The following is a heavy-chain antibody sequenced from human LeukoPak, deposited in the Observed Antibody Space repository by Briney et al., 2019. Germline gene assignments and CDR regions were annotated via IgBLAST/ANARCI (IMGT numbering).Heavy chain of an antibody. CDR2: INHSGST. V-gene: IGHV4-34*01. D-gene: IGHD3-10*02. Sequence: SETLSLTCAVYGGSFSGYYWSWIRQPPGKGLEWMGEINHSGSTNYNPSFNSRVTISVDTSKNQFSLKLSSVTAADTAVYSCARLIVRGVNTRRNNYFDYWGQGTLVTVSS. CDR1: GGSFSGYY. CDR3: ARLIVRGVNTRRNNYFDY. J-gene: IGHJ4*02.